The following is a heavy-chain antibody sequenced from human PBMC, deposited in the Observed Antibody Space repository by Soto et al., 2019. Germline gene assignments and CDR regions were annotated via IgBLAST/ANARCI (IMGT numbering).Heavy chain of an antibody. D-gene: IGHD5-18*01. CDR3: ARDSYGFDY. V-gene: IGHV3-33*01. CDR2: IWYDGSNK. Sequence: GSLRRSCAASGFTFSSYGMHWVRQAPGKGLEWVAVIWYDGSNKHYADSVKGRFTISRDNSKNTLYLQMNSLRAEDTAVYYCARDSYGFDYWGQGTLVTVSS. J-gene: IGHJ4*02. CDR1: GFTFSSYG.